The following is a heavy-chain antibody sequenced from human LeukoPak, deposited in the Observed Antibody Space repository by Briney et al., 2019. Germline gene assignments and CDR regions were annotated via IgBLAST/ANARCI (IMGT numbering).Heavy chain of an antibody. J-gene: IGHJ4*02. Sequence: PGRSLRLSCAASGFTFSSYAMHWVRQAPGKGLEWVAVISYDGSNKYYADSAKGRFTISRDNSKNTLYLQMNSLRAEDTAVYYCARGIQLWSPPLDWGQGTLVTVSS. D-gene: IGHD5-18*01. CDR1: GFTFSSYA. CDR3: ARGIQLWSPPLD. V-gene: IGHV3-30*04. CDR2: ISYDGSNK.